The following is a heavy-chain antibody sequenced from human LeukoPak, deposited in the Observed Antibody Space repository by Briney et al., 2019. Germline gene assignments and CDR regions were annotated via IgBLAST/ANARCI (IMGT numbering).Heavy chain of an antibody. V-gene: IGHV3-30-3*01. CDR2: ISNDGNSK. D-gene: IGHD2-15*01. J-gene: IGHJ4*02. CDR3: ARDRAGFYSVDY. Sequence: PGGSLRLSCAASGFTLSENNVRWVRQAPGKGLEWVALISNDGNSKDYADSVKGRFTLSGDNSKTTLYLQMNSLRAEDTAVYYCARDRAGFYSVDYWGQGTLVTVSS. CDR1: GFTLSENN.